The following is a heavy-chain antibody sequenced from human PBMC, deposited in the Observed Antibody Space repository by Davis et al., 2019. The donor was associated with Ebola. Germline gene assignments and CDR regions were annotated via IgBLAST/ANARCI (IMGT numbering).Heavy chain of an antibody. CDR3: ARNTKYYYDSSGYYIITYFDY. V-gene: IGHV4-39*01. J-gene: IGHJ4*02. Sequence: SETLSLTCTVSGGSISSSSYYWGWIRQPPGKGLEWIGSIYYSGSTYYNPSLKRPVTISVDTSKNQFSLKLSSVTAADTAVYYCARNTKYYYDSSGYYIITYFDYWGQGTLVTVSS. CDR1: GGSISSSSYY. CDR2: IYYSGST. D-gene: IGHD3-22*01.